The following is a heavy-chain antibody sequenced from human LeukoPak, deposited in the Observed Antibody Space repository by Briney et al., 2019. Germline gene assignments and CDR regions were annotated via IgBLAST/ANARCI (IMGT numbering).Heavy chain of an antibody. CDR3: ARVFVTTADDAFDI. Sequence: GGSLRLSCAASGFPFSNYNMNWVRQAPGKGLEWVSSISSSSSYIYYADSVKGRFTISRDNAKNPLYLQMNSLRAEDTAVYYCARVFVTTADDAFDIWGQGTMATVSS. V-gene: IGHV3-21*01. CDR1: GFPFSNYN. J-gene: IGHJ3*02. CDR2: ISSSSSYI. D-gene: IGHD4-17*01.